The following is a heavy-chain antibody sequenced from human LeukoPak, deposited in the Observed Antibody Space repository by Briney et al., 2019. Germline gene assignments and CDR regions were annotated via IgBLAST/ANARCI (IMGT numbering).Heavy chain of an antibody. Sequence: GGSLRLSCAASGFTFSSYSMNWVRQAPGKGLEWVSSISSSSSYIFYTDSVKGRFTISRDNAKNSLYLQMNSLRAEDTAVYYCASHGDYDFWSGINPYWGQGTLVTVSS. CDR1: GFTFSSYS. V-gene: IGHV3-21*01. J-gene: IGHJ4*02. D-gene: IGHD3-3*01. CDR3: ASHGDYDFWSGINPY. CDR2: ISSSSSYI.